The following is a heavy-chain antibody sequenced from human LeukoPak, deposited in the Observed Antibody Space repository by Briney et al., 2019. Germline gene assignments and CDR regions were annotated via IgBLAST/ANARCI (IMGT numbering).Heavy chain of an antibody. CDR2: ISSSSSYI. CDR3: ARDFPTTIFGVVINY. J-gene: IGHJ4*02. D-gene: IGHD3-3*01. V-gene: IGHV3-21*01. Sequence: GGSLRLSCAASGFTFSSYSMNWVRQAPGKGLEWVSSISSSSSYIYYADSVKGRSTISRDNAKNSLYLQMNSLRAEDTAVYYCARDFPTTIFGVVINYWGQGTLVTVSS. CDR1: GFTFSSYS.